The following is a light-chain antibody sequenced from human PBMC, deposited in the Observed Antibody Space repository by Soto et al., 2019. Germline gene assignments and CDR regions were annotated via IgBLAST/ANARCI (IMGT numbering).Light chain of an antibody. CDR3: LSYTASSTFV. CDR2: EGI. V-gene: IGLV2-23*01. CDR1: SSTVGGFNV. Sequence: SALTQPASVSGSPGQSITISCTGTSSTVGGFNVVSWYQQHPGKAPKVIIYEGIKRPSGVSNRFSGSNSGSTASLTISGLQAEDEADYYCLSYTASSTFVFGTGTKVTVL. J-gene: IGLJ1*01.